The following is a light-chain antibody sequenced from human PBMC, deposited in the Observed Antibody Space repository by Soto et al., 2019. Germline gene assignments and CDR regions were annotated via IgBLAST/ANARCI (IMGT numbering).Light chain of an antibody. CDR2: GAS. Sequence: EIVMTQSPATLSVSPGERATLSCRASESVSSNLAWYQQTPGQAPRLLIYGASTRATGIPARFSGSGSGTEFTLTISSLQSEDFAVYYCQECNNWPPVHSFGQGTKLEI. CDR3: QECNNWPPVHS. J-gene: IGKJ2*03. CDR1: ESVSSN. V-gene: IGKV3-15*01.